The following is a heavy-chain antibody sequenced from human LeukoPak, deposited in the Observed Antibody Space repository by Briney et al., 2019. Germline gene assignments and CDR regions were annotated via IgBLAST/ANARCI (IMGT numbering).Heavy chain of an antibody. CDR3: ARITLSYSSGWYFHYGMDV. D-gene: IGHD6-19*01. Sequence: ASVKVSCKASGYTFTSYGISWVRQAPGQGLEWMGWISAYNGNTNYAQKLQGRVTMTTDTSTSTAYMELRSLRSDDTAVYYCARITLSYSSGWYFHYGMDVWGQGTTVTVSS. J-gene: IGHJ6*02. CDR2: ISAYNGNT. V-gene: IGHV1-18*01. CDR1: GYTFTSYG.